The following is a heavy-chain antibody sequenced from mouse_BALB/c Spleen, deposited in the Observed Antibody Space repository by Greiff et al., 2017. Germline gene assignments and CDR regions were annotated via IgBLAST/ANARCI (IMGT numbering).Heavy chain of an antibody. CDR3: ARRTYGNPHAMDY. D-gene: IGHD2-10*02. V-gene: IGHV1-54*01. CDR2: INPGSGGT. Sequence: VQLQQSGAELVRPGTSVKVSCKASGYAFTNYLIEWVKQRPGQGLEWIGVINPGSGGTNYNEKFKGKATLTADKSSSTAYMQLSSLTSDDSAVCFCARRTYGNPHAMDYWGQGTSVTVSS. CDR1: GYAFTNYL. J-gene: IGHJ4*01.